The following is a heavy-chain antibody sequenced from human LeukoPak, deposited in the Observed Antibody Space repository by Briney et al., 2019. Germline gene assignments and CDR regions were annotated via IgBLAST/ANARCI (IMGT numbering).Heavy chain of an antibody. CDR2: IYYSGST. CDR1: GGSISSGDYY. Sequence: SETLSLTCTVSGGSISSGDYYWSWIRQPPGKGLEWIGYIYYSGSTYYNPSLKSRVTISVDTFKNQFSLKLSSVTAADTAVYYCAIFVDIVVIDAFDIWGQGTMVTVSS. J-gene: IGHJ3*02. CDR3: AIFVDIVVIDAFDI. V-gene: IGHV4-30-4*01. D-gene: IGHD5-12*01.